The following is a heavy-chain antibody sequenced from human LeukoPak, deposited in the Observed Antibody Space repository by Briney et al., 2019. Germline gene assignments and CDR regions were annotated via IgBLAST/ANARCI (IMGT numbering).Heavy chain of an antibody. Sequence: PSETLSLTCTVSGGSISSSSYYWGWIRQPPGKGLEWIGSIYHSGNPYYHPSLQSRVTISVDTSKNQFSLKLRSVTAPDTAVYYCARQWEDSSGWYRVFDMWGQGTMVTVSS. V-gene: IGHV4-39*01. CDR2: IYHSGNP. J-gene: IGHJ3*02. CDR1: GGSISSSSYY. CDR3: ARQWEDSSGWYRVFDM. D-gene: IGHD6-19*01.